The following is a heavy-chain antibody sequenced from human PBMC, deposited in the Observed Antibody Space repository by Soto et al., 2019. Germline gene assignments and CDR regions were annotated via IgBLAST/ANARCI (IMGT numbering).Heavy chain of an antibody. CDR2: IDGSGTTK. CDR1: GFTFNDFE. D-gene: IGHD3-10*01. CDR3: ARGFGRFNS. Sequence: EVQLLESGGGLVQPGGSLRLSCGVSGFTFNDFEMNWVRQAPGKGLEWLAYIDGSGTTKKYADSVRGRFTCSRDNPNKSLFLQRSSLSDAGTAIFFCARGFGRFNSWGQGSVVSVSS. V-gene: IGHV3-48*03. J-gene: IGHJ4*02.